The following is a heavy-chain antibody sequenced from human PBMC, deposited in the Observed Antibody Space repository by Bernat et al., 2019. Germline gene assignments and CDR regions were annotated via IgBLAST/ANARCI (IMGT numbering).Heavy chain of an antibody. J-gene: IGHJ3*02. D-gene: IGHD3-16*01. CDR3: AREETRGRDAFDM. CDR1: GFTFSSYW. Sequence: EVQLVESGGGLVQPGGSLRLSCTASGFTFSSYWMHWVRQAPGKGLVWVSRINTDARSTNYAEFRNGLFTIARDNAKKTLYLEMNSLRAEDTAVYYCAREETRGRDAFDMWGQGTMITVSS. CDR2: INTDARST. V-gene: IGHV3-74*01.